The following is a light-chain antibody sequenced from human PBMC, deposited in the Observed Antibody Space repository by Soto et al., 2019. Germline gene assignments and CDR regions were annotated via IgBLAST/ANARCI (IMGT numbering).Light chain of an antibody. CDR3: LQDHDDSWT. CDR1: QSISSW. Sequence: DIQMTQSPSTLSASVGDRVTITCRASQSISSWLAWYQRKPGKAPTLLIYAASNLQSGVPSRFRGSRSGTEFTLTVSSLQPEDFATYYCLQDHDDSWTFGQGTKVDI. V-gene: IGKV1-5*01. CDR2: AAS. J-gene: IGKJ1*01.